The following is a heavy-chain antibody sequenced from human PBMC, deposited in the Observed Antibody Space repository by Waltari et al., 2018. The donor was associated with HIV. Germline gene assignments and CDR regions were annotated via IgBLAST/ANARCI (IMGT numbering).Heavy chain of an antibody. J-gene: IGHJ3*02. D-gene: IGHD4-17*01. CDR1: GYTFTGYY. CDR3: ARDDFVGYSAFDI. V-gene: IGHV1-2*06. Sequence: QVQLVQSGAEVKKPGASVKVSCKASGYTFTGYYMHWVRQAPGQGLEWKGRINPNSGGTNYAQKFQGRVTMTRDTSISTAYMELSRLRSDDTAVYYCARDDFVGYSAFDIWGQGTMVTVSS. CDR2: INPNSGGT.